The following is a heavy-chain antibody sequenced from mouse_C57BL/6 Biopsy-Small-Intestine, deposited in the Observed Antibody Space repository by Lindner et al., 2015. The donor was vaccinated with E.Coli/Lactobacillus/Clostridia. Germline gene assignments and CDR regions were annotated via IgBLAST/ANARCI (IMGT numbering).Heavy chain of an antibody. J-gene: IGHJ4*01. CDR2: INPYNGGT. V-gene: IGHV1-19*01. CDR3: ARSGDYYAMDY. CDR1: GYTFTDYY. D-gene: IGHD3-2*02. Sequence: VQLQESGPVLVKPGASVKMSCKASGYTFTDYYMNWVKQSHGKSLEWIGVINPYNGGTSYNQKFKGKATLTVDKSSSTAYMELNSLTSEDSAVYYCARSGDYYAMDYWGQGTSVTVSS.